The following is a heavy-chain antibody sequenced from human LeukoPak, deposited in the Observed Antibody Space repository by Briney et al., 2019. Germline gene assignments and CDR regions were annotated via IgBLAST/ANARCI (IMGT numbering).Heavy chain of an antibody. Sequence: GRSLRLSCAASGFTFSSYAMHWVRQAPGKGLEWVAVISYDGSNKYYADSVKGRFTISRDNSKNTLYLQMNSLRAEDTAVYYCAKGDLSGLKYNWFGPWGQGTLVTVSS. J-gene: IGHJ5*02. CDR1: GFTFSSYA. CDR2: ISYDGSNK. CDR3: AKGDLSGLKYNWFGP. D-gene: IGHD6-19*01. V-gene: IGHV3-30-3*01.